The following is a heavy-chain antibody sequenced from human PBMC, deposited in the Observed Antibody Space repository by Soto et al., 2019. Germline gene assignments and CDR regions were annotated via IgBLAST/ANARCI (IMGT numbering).Heavy chain of an antibody. CDR3: ARGLGYCSGGSCYWDYFDY. J-gene: IGHJ4*02. CDR1: GGTCSSYA. D-gene: IGHD2-15*01. V-gene: IGHV1-69*01. Sequence: QVQLVQSGAEVKKPGSSVKVSCKASGGTCSSYAISWVRQAPGQGLEWMGGIIPIFGTANYAQKFQGRVTLTPDDSTSTAYLELSSLRSEDTAVYYCARGLGYCSGGSCYWDYFDYWGQGTLVTVSS. CDR2: IIPIFGTA.